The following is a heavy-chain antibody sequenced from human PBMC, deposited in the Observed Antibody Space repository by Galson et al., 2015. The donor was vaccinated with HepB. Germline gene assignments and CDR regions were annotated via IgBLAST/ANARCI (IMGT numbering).Heavy chain of an antibody. CDR3: AKSPSANSWYEDY. D-gene: IGHD6-13*01. J-gene: IGHJ4*02. Sequence: SLRLSCAASGFTFSNYAMHWVRQAPGKGLEWVSFISSDGNDRIYADSVKGRFDISRDNSKNTLYLQMNSLGVEDTAFYYCAKSPSANSWYEDYWGQGTLVTVSS. CDR1: GFTFSNYA. CDR2: ISSDGNDR. V-gene: IGHV3-30*18.